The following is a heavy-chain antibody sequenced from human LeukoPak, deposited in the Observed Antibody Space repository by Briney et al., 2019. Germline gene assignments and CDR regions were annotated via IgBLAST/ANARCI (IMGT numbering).Heavy chain of an antibody. CDR1: GFTFSNAW. J-gene: IGHJ5*02. Sequence: GGSLRLSCATSGFTFSNAWMNWVRQAPGKGLEWVGRIRSNSGGTIDYAAPVKGRFTLSRDDSKTTLYLQMNSLQTEDTAVYYCATDFYDSTWGQGTLVTVSS. V-gene: IGHV3-15*07. CDR3: ATDFYDST. CDR2: IRSNSGGTI. D-gene: IGHD3-22*01.